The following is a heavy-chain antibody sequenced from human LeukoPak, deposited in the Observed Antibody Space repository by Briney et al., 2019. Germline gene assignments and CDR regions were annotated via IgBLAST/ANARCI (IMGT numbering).Heavy chain of an antibody. V-gene: IGHV1-2*02. J-gene: IGHJ4*02. Sequence: ASVKVSCKASGYSFTGYYMHWVRQAPGQGLEWMGWINPHSGDTVYAQKFQGRLTMTRDTSISTAYMELSRLRPDDTAVYYCARGTMNLDYWGQGGLVTVSS. CDR3: ARGTMNLDY. CDR1: GYSFTGYY. D-gene: IGHD3-22*01. CDR2: INPHSGDT.